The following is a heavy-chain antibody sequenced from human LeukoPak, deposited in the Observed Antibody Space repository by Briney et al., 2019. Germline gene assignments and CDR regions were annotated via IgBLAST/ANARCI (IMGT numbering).Heavy chain of an antibody. J-gene: IGHJ4*02. D-gene: IGHD1-1*01. Sequence: PGGSLRLSCATSGFTFSSYSMNWVRQAPGKGLEWISYIDRSSTIISYADSVKGQFTISRDDAKNSLYLQMNRLRDEDTAVYYCVRDVNWSFDYWGQGTLVTVSS. CDR1: GFTFSSYS. CDR2: IDRSSTII. V-gene: IGHV3-48*02. CDR3: VRDVNWSFDY.